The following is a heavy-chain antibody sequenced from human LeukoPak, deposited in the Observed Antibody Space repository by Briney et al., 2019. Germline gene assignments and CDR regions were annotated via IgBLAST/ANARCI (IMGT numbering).Heavy chain of an antibody. V-gene: IGHV3-66*02. Sequence: GGSLRLSCAASGFSVSNNYMTWVRQAPGKGLEWISVLYSSGSAYYADSVRGRLTISRDSSKNTLYLQLDSLRAEDTAVYYCARAEAGLRWGYWGQGTLVTVSS. D-gene: IGHD4-23*01. J-gene: IGHJ1*01. CDR3: ARAEAGLRWGY. CDR1: GFSVSNNY. CDR2: LYSSGSA.